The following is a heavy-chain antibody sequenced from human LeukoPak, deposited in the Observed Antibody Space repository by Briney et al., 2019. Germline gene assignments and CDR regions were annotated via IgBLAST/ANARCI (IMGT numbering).Heavy chain of an antibody. CDR2: IYSGGST. J-gene: IGHJ3*01. D-gene: IGHD1/OR15-1a*01. V-gene: IGHV3-66*01. CDR1: GFTFSSYS. Sequence: GGSRRLSCAASGFTFSSYSMNWVRQAPGKGLEWVSVIYSGGSTYYADSVKGRFTISRDNSKNTLYLQMNSLRAEDTAVYYCVRGVEQTFDLWYQGTMVIVSS. CDR3: VRGVEQTFDL.